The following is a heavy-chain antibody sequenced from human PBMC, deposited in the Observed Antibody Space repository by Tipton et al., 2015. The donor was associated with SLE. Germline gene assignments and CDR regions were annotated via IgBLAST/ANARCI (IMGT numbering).Heavy chain of an antibody. CDR3: ARGGAVYYYYYYMDV. Sequence: TLSLTCAVSGGPFNGFFWTWIRQPPGKGLEWIGEINYSGNTKYNPSLKSRVSMSVDTSKNQFSLKLSSVTAADTAVYYCARGGAVYYYYYYMDVWGKGTTVTVSS. J-gene: IGHJ6*03. V-gene: IGHV4-34*01. D-gene: IGHD3-10*01. CDR2: INYSGNT. CDR1: GGPFNGFF.